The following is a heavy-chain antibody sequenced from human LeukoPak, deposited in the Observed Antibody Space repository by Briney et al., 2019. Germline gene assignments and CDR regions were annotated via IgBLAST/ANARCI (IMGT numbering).Heavy chain of an antibody. Sequence: PGGSLRLSCAASGFTFSSYAMSWVRQAPGKGLEWVSAISGSGGSTYYADSVKGRFTISRDNSKNSLYLQMNSLRAEDTAVYYCARVRPREYYFDYWGQGTLVTVSS. CDR1: GFTFSSYA. V-gene: IGHV3-23*01. CDR2: ISGSGGST. J-gene: IGHJ4*02. CDR3: ARVRPREYYFDY.